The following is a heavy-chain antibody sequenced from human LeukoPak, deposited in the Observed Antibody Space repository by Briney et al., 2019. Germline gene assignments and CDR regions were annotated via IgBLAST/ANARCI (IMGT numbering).Heavy chain of an antibody. CDR2: INHSRST. CDR1: GGSFSGYY. Sequence: SETLSLTCAVYGGSFSGYYWSWIRQPPGKGLEWIGEINHSRSTNYNPSLKSRVTISVDTSKNQFSLKLSSVTAADTAVYYCARLGYCSSTSCSNYYYYGMDVWGQGTTVTVSS. D-gene: IGHD2-2*01. V-gene: IGHV4-34*01. CDR3: ARLGYCSSTSCSNYYYYGMDV. J-gene: IGHJ6*02.